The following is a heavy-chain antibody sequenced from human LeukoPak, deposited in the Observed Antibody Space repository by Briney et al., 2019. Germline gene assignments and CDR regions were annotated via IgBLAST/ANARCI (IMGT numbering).Heavy chain of an antibody. CDR2: MYYSGST. J-gene: IGHJ5*02. D-gene: IGHD3-22*01. Sequence: ASETLSLTCTVCGGSISSGDYYWSWIRQPPGKGLEWIAYMYYSGSTYYNPSLKSRVTMSADTSKNQLSLKLSSVTAADTAVYYCARPYYYDSRIDPWGQGILVTVSS. CDR1: GGSISSGDYY. V-gene: IGHV4-30-4*01. CDR3: ARPYYYDSRIDP.